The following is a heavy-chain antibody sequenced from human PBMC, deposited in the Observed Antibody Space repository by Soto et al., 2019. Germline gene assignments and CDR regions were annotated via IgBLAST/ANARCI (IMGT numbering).Heavy chain of an antibody. CDR3: AKFSAHSIYDNSSVPDY. Sequence: EVQLLESGGGLVQPGGSLRLSCAASGFTFSSYAMSWVRQAPGKGLEWVSAISGSGGSTYYADSVKGRFTISRDNSKNTLYRQMNSLRAEDTAVYYCAKFSAHSIYDNSSVPDYWGQGTLVTVSS. J-gene: IGHJ4*02. CDR2: ISGSGGST. CDR1: GFTFSSYA. V-gene: IGHV3-23*01. D-gene: IGHD6-6*01.